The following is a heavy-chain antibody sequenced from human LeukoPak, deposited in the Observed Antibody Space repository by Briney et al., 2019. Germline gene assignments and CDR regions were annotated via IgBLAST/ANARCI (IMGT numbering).Heavy chain of an antibody. D-gene: IGHD6-13*01. CDR3: ANLYSHSYYYYGMDV. CDR1: GFTFDDYA. CDR2: ISWNSGSI. V-gene: IGHV3-9*01. Sequence: GGSLRLSCAASGFTFDDYAMHWVRQAPGKGLEWVSSISWNSGSIDYADSVKGRFTISRDNSKNTLYLQMNSLRAEDTAVYYCANLYSHSYYYYGMDVWGQGTTVTVSS. J-gene: IGHJ6*02.